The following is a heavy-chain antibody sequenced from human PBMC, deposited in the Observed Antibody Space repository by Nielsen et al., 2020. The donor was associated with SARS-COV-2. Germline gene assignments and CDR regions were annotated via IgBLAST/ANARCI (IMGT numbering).Heavy chain of an antibody. J-gene: IGHJ3*02. V-gene: IGHV3-74*01. CDR1: GFTFSSYW. D-gene: IGHD6-13*01. Sequence: GESLKISCAASGFTFSSYWMHWVRQAPGKGLVWVSRINSDGSSTSYADSVKGRFTISRDNAKNTLYLQMNSLRAEDTAVYYCARGAHSSSWPDAFDIWGQGTMVTVSS. CDR2: INSDGSST. CDR3: ARGAHSSSWPDAFDI.